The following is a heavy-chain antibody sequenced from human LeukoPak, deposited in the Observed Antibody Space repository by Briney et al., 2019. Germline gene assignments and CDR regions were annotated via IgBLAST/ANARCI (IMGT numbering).Heavy chain of an antibody. CDR3: AKNTVGETIGWDAYDI. CDR1: GLTLRSYA. V-gene: IGHV3-23*01. Sequence: GGSQRLSCAVSGLTLRSYAMSCVREAPGKGLEWVASITGGGITAYYADSVKGRFTISRDNSKNTLYLQMNSLRVEDTVVYYCAKNTVGETIGWDAYDIWGHGTLGAVSS. CDR2: ITGGGITA. J-gene: IGHJ3*02. D-gene: IGHD1-26*01.